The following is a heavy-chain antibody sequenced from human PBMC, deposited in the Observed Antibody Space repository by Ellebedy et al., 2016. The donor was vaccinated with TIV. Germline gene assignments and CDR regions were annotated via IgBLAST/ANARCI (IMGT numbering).Heavy chain of an antibody. CDR2: IRSSASNT. CDR3: ATRMGDYYDY. D-gene: IGHD3-16*01. J-gene: IGHJ4*02. CDR1: GFTFRSYS. V-gene: IGHV3-23*01. Sequence: GESLKISXAASGFTFRSYSMEWVRQAPGKGLEWVSTIRSSASNTYYADSVKGRFTISRDNSKNTLYLQMNSLRAEDTAVYYCATRMGDYYDYWGQGTLVTVSS.